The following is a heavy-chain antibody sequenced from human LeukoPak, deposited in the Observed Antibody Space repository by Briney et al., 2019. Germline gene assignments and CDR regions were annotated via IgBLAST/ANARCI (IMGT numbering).Heavy chain of an antibody. CDR3: ARDPGAGDV. CDR1: GFTFGTYS. J-gene: IGHJ6*02. Sequence: GGSLRLSCAASGFTFGTYSMNWVRQAPGKGREWISSISSSSSQIYYADSVRGRFTIARDNAKNSLYLQMNSLRVEDTAVYYCARDPGAGDVWGQGTTVTVSS. CDR2: ISSSSSQI. D-gene: IGHD6-19*01. V-gene: IGHV3-21*01.